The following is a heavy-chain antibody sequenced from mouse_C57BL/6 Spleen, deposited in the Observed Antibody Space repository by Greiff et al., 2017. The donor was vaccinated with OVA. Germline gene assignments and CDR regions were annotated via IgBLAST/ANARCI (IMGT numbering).Heavy chain of an antibody. D-gene: IGHD2-4*01. J-gene: IGHJ4*01. V-gene: IGHV5-4*01. CDR3: ASPIYYDYDHYAMDY. CDR2: ISDGGSYT. CDR1: GFTFSSYA. Sequence: DVQLVESGGGLVKPGGSLKLSCAASGFTFSSYAMSWVRQTPEKRLEWVATISDGGSYTYYPDNVKGRFTISRDNAKNNLYLQMSHLKSEDTAMYYCASPIYYDYDHYAMDYWGQGTSVTVSS.